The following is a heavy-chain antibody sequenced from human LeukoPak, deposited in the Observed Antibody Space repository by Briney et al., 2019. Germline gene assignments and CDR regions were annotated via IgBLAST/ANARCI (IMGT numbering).Heavy chain of an antibody. CDR2: IIPIFDTA. CDR1: GGTFNNYA. J-gene: IGHJ4*02. Sequence: SVKVSCKASGGTFNNYAISWVRQAPGQGLEWMGGIIPIFDTANYAQKIQGRVTMTTDTSTSTAYMELRSLRSDDTAVYYCARDLPYSSSWESIDYWGQGTLVTVSS. D-gene: IGHD6-13*01. CDR3: ARDLPYSSSWESIDY. V-gene: IGHV1-69*05.